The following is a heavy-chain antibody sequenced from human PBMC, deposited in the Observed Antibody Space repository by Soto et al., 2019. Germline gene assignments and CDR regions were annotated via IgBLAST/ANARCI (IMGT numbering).Heavy chain of an antibody. V-gene: IGHV4-30-2*01. Sequence: TLSLTCAVSGGSIRSGGYSWSWIRQPPGKGLEWIGYIYHSGSTYYNPSLKSRVTISVDRSKNQFSLKLSSVTAADTAVYYCARVVFSRFWSGRNNWFDPWGQGTLVTVPQ. J-gene: IGHJ5*02. CDR3: ARVVFSRFWSGRNNWFDP. D-gene: IGHD3-3*01. CDR1: GGSIRSGGYS. CDR2: IYHSGST.